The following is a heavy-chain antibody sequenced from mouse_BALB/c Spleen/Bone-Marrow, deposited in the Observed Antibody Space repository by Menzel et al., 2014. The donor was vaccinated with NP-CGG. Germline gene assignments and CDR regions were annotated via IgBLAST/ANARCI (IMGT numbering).Heavy chain of an antibody. CDR3: ARGGHDFPLDY. CDR1: GYTFTDNW. Sequence: VQLVESGAELGMPGASVKMSCKASGYTFTDNWIYWVKQRPGQGLEWIGAIDTSDSYTNFNQKFMGKASLTVDASSSTAYMQVSSLTSDDSAVYHCARGGHDFPLDYWGQGTSVTVSS. V-gene: IGHV1-69*01. CDR2: IDTSDSYT. J-gene: IGHJ4*01. D-gene: IGHD2-4*01.